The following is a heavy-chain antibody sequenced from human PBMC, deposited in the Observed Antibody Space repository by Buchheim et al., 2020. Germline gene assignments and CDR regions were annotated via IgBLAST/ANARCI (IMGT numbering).Heavy chain of an antibody. CDR1: GFTLSRHS. D-gene: IGHD2-15*01. J-gene: IGHJ4*02. V-gene: IGHV3-48*04. CDR2: ITSTAGLI. CDR3: ARVQHGEGFTPPDY. Sequence: EVQLVESGGGLVQPGRSLRLSCAASGFTLSRHSMIWVRQAPGKGLEWISYITSTAGLIYYADSVKGRFTISRDNARSSTYLQMNRLRVEDTAVYYCARVQHGEGFTPPDYWGQG.